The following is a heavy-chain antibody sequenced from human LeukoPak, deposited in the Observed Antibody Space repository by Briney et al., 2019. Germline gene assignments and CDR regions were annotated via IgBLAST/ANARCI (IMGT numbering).Heavy chain of an antibody. CDR2: INSDGSST. CDR3: ARGPGYGDYFDY. J-gene: IGHJ4*02. V-gene: IGHV3-74*01. Sequence: TGGSLRLSCAASGFTFSSYWMPWVRQAPGKGLVWVSRINSDGSSTSYADSVKGRFTISRDNAKNTLYLQMNSLRAEDTAVYYCARGPGYGDYFDYWGQGTLVTVSS. D-gene: IGHD4-17*01. CDR1: GFTFSSYW.